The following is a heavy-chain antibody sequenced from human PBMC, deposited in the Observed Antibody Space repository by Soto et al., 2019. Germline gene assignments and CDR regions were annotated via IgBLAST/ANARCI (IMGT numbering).Heavy chain of an antibody. CDR1: GGSISSSSYY. D-gene: IGHD3-10*01. J-gene: IGHJ5*02. Sequence: QLQLQESGPGLVKPSETLSLTCTVSGGSISSSSYYWGWIRQPPGKGLEWIGSIYYSGSTYYNPSLKSRVTISVDTSKHQFYVKLSSVTGADTAVYYCAGSLIRGRDTDPWGQGTLVTVSS. CDR2: IYYSGST. V-gene: IGHV4-39*01. CDR3: AGSLIRGRDTDP.